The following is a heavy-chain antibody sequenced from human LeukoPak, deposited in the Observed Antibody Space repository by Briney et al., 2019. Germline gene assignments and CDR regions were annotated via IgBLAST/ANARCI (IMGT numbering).Heavy chain of an antibody. V-gene: IGHV3-7*01. CDR1: GFTFSDYW. CDR3: ARDRGGSYYGY. Sequence: GGSLRLSCAASGFTFSDYWMSWVHQAPGKGLEWVANIKQDGSEKYYVDSVKGRFTISRDNAKSSLYLQMNSLRAEDTAVHYCARDRGGSYYGYWGQGTLVTVSS. J-gene: IGHJ4*02. D-gene: IGHD1-26*01. CDR2: IKQDGSEK.